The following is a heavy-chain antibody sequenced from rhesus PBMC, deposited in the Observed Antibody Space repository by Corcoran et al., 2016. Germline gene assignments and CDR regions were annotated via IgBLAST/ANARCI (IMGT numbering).Heavy chain of an antibody. Sequence: QLQESGPGLVKPSETLSLTCAVSGGSISSNFWGWIRQPPGKGLEWIGRISGSDGTTAHSPSLKNRVTISIDTSKTQFSLKVNSVTAADTAVYYCARGSNLSGLDFWGQGVAVTVSS. J-gene: IGHJ6*01. CDR1: GGSISSNF. CDR2: ISGSDGTT. D-gene: IGHD4-23*01. CDR3: ARGSNLSGLDF. V-gene: IGHV4-160*01.